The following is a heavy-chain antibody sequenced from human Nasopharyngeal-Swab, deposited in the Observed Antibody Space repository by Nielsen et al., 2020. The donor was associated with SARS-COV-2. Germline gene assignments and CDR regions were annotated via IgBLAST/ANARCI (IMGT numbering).Heavy chain of an antibody. CDR3: ATGVIAARLLYYYGMDV. D-gene: IGHD6-6*01. V-gene: IGHV1-24*01. CDR1: GYTLTELS. J-gene: IGHJ6*02. CDR2: FDPEDGET. Sequence: ASVKVSCKVSGYTLTELSMHWVRQAPGKGLEWMGGFDPEDGETIYAQKFQGRVTMTEDTSTDTAYMELSSLTSEDTAVYYCATGVIAARLLYYYGMDVWGQGTTVTVSS.